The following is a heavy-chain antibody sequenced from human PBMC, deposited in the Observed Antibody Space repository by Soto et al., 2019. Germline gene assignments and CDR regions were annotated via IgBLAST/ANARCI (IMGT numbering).Heavy chain of an antibody. CDR2: ISWNSGSI. Sequence: EVQLVESGGGLVQPGRSLRLSCAASGFTFDDYAMHWVRQAPGKGLEWVSGISWNSGSIGYADSVKGRFTISRDNAKNSLYLQMNSLRAEDTALYYCAKDKVEGDYGDAFDIWGQGTMVTVSS. V-gene: IGHV3-9*01. D-gene: IGHD4-17*01. J-gene: IGHJ3*02. CDR1: GFTFDDYA. CDR3: AKDKVEGDYGDAFDI.